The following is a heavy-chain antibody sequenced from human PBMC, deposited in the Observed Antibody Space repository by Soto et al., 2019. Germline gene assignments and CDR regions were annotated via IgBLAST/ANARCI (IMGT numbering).Heavy chain of an antibody. V-gene: IGHV1-2*02. J-gene: IGHJ6*02. D-gene: IGHD3-10*01. Sequence: QVQLVQSGAEGKEPGDSVRVSCEASEYTFTAYYIHWVRQAPGQGLEWMGWINPKFGDTTYAQDFQGRLTLTRDMSISTVYMDLSRLTSDDTAIYYCARNMDYYSGPGSGNGHGVWGQGTTVNVFS. CDR3: ARNMDYYSGPGSGNGHGV. CDR1: EYTFTAYY. CDR2: INPKFGDT.